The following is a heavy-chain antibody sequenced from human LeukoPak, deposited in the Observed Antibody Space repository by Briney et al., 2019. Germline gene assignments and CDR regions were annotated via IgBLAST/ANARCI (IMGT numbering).Heavy chain of an antibody. V-gene: IGHV1-69*13. CDR2: IIPIFGTA. J-gene: IGHJ4*02. Sequence: ASVKVSCKASGGTFSSYAISWVRQAPGQGLEWMGGIIPIFGTANYAQKFQGRVTITADESTSTAYMELSSLRSEDTAVYYCAAQSPGRYSYGPLDYWGQGTLVTVSS. CDR3: AAQSPGRYSYGPLDY. D-gene: IGHD5-18*01. CDR1: GGTFSSYA.